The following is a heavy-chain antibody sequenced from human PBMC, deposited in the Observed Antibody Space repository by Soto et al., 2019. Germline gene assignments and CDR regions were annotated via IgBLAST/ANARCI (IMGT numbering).Heavy chain of an antibody. V-gene: IGHV3-23*01. CDR1: GFTFSSYA. CDR2: ISGSGGST. Sequence: GGSLRLSCAASGFTFSSYAMSWVRQAPGKGLEWVSAISGSGGSTYYADSVKGRFTISRDNSKNTLYLQMNSLRAEDTAVYYCAKAPILFHNIGSDYWGQGTLVTVSS. CDR3: AKAPILFHNIGSDY. D-gene: IGHD5-12*01. J-gene: IGHJ4*02.